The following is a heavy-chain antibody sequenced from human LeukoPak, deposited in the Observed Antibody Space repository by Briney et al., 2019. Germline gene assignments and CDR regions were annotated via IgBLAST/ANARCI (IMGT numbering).Heavy chain of an antibody. CDR2: IYYSGST. CDR1: GGSISSYY. D-gene: IGHD6-19*01. J-gene: IGHJ4*02. V-gene: IGHV4-59*01. CDR3: ARDSVAGPGDY. Sequence: SETLSLTCTVSGGSISSYYWSWIRQPPGKGLEWIGYIYYSGSTNYNPSLKSRVTISVDTSKNQFSLKLSSVTAADTAVYYCARDSVAGPGDYWGQGTLVTVSS.